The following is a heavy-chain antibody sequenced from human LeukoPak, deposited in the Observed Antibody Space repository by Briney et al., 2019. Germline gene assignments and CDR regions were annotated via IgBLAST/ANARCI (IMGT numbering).Heavy chain of an antibody. Sequence: PSETLSLTCAVYGVSFSGYYWSWIRQPPGKGLEWIGEINHSGSTNYNPSLKSRVTISVDTSKNQFSLKLSSVTAADTAVYYCARGQVVAAIDYWGQGTLVTVSS. CDR2: INHSGST. D-gene: IGHD2-15*01. CDR1: GVSFSGYY. CDR3: ARGQVVAAIDY. J-gene: IGHJ4*02. V-gene: IGHV4-34*01.